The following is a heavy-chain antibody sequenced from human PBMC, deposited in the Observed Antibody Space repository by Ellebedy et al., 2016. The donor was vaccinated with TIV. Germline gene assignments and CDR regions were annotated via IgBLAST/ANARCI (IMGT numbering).Heavy chain of an antibody. CDR3: ATNCGGDCYSLWVY. CDR2: INQGGSET. J-gene: IGHJ4*02. CDR1: GFTFSTYW. V-gene: IGHV3-7*01. D-gene: IGHD2-21*02. Sequence: GESLKISXAASGFTFSTYWMSWVRQAPGKGLEWVANINQGGSETYYVDSVKGRFTMSRDNAKNSLYLQLNSLRAEDTAVYYCATNCGGDCYSLWVYWGQGTLVTVSS.